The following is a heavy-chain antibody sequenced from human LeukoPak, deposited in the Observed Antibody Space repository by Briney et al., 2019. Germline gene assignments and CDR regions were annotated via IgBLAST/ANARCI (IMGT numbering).Heavy chain of an antibody. Sequence: GESLKISCKCSGYTFTSYWIAWVRQMPGKGLEWMGIIFPGDSDTRYSPSFQGQVTISADKSINTAYLQWSSLKASDTAMYYCARHGELGGIDPWGQGTLVTVSS. CDR1: GYTFTSYW. D-gene: IGHD1-7*01. V-gene: IGHV5-51*01. CDR3: ARHGELGGIDP. J-gene: IGHJ5*02. CDR2: IFPGDSDT.